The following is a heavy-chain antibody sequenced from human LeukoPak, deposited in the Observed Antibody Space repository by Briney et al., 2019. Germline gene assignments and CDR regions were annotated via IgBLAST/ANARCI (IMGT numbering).Heavy chain of an antibody. J-gene: IGHJ3*02. CDR2: IYYSGST. CDR1: GGSISSSSYY. D-gene: IGHD3-22*01. CDR3: AREVVSMIVVVSPYGDAFDI. Sequence: SETLSLTCTVSGGSISSSSYYWGWIRQPPGKGLERIGSIYYSGSTYYNPSLKSRVTISVDTSKNQFSLKLSSVTAADTAVYYCAREVVSMIVVVSPYGDAFDIWGQGTMVTVSS. V-gene: IGHV4-39*07.